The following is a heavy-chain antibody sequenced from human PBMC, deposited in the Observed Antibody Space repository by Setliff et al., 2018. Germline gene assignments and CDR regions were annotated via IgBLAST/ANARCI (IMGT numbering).Heavy chain of an antibody. Sequence: SETLSLTCTVSGGSISSSSYYWGWIRQPPGKGLEWIGSIYYSGSTYYNPSLKSRVTISVDTSKNQFSLKLSSVTAADTAVYFCARHHRGVIISWFDPWGQGTLVTVSS. CDR1: GGSISSSSYY. D-gene: IGHD3-10*01. CDR3: ARHHRGVIISWFDP. V-gene: IGHV4-39*07. CDR2: IYYSGST. J-gene: IGHJ5*02.